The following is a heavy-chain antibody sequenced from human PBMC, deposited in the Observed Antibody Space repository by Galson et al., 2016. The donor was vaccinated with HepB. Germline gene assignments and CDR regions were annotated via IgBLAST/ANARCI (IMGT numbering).Heavy chain of an antibody. CDR3: GRDRGRTQQLLDY. D-gene: IGHD6-13*01. CDR1: GFTFSSYG. Sequence: SLRLSCAASGFTFSSYGMHWVRQAPGKGLEWVAVIWYDGSNKYYADSVKGRFTISRDNSKNTLYPQMNSLRAEDTTVYYCGRDRGRTQQLLDYGGQGTLVTVSS. J-gene: IGHJ4*02. V-gene: IGHV3-33*01. CDR2: IWYDGSNK.